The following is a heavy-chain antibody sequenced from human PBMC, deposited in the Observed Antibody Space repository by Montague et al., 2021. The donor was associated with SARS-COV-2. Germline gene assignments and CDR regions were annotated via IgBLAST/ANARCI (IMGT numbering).Heavy chain of an antibody. V-gene: IGHV4-38-2*02. CDR2: IYHSGTT. CDR1: GFSIGSGDY. D-gene: IGHD5-24*01. CDR3: AREMARGLRNVFDI. J-gene: IGHJ3*02. Sequence: SETLSLTCTVSGFSIGSGDYWGWIRQPPGKGLEWIGSIYHSGTTFYNPSLQSRLTMSVDTSTNQFSLRLTSVTAADTAVFFCAREMARGLRNVFDIWGQGTTVTVSS.